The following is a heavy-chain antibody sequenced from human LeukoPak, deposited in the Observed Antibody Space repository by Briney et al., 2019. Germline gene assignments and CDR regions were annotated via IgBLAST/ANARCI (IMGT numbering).Heavy chain of an antibody. Sequence: GGSLRLSCAASGFTFSSYSMNWVRQAPGKGLEWVSSISSSSSYIYYADSVKGRFTISRDNSKNTLYLQMNSLRAEDAAVYYCARDRLSYYDILTGHKGIDYWGQGTLVTVSS. CDR1: GFTFSSYS. V-gene: IGHV3-21*01. D-gene: IGHD3-9*01. CDR2: ISSSSSYI. CDR3: ARDRLSYYDILTGHKGIDY. J-gene: IGHJ4*02.